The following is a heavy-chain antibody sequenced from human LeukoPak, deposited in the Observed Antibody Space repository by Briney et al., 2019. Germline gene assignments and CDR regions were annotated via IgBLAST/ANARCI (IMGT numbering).Heavy chain of an antibody. Sequence: SETLSLTCTVSGGSSTNYYWTWIRQPPGKGLEWIGYISYNGNTNYNPSLKSRVIISIDTSKNQFSLRLSSVTAADTAVYYCSRAPFSNPEFWGQGTLVTVSS. D-gene: IGHD4-11*01. V-gene: IGHV4-59*01. CDR1: GGSSTNYY. CDR3: SRAPFSNPEF. J-gene: IGHJ4*02. CDR2: ISYNGNT.